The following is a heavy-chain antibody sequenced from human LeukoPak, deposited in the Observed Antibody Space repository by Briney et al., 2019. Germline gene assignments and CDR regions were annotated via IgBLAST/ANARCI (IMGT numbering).Heavy chain of an antibody. CDR2: SGSGGST. Sequence: PGGSLRLSCAASGFTFSSYAMSWVRQAPGKGLEWVSASGSGGSTYYADSVKGRFTISRDNSKNTLYLQMNSLRAEDTAVYYCAKGDCESTSCYWSDYYYYGMDVWGQGTTVTVSS. CDR1: GFTFSSYA. CDR3: AKGDCESTSCYWSDYYYYGMDV. J-gene: IGHJ6*02. D-gene: IGHD2-2*01. V-gene: IGHV3-23*01.